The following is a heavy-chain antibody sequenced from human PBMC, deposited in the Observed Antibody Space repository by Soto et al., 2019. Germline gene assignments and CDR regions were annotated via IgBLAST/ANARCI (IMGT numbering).Heavy chain of an antibody. D-gene: IGHD6-13*01. V-gene: IGHV1-46*03. J-gene: IGHJ1*01. CDR3: ARDVQQQLTEYFQH. Sequence: ASVKVSCKASGYTFTSYYMHWVRQAPGQGLEWMGIINPSGGSTSYAQKFQGRVTMTRDTSTSTVYMKLSSLRSEDTAVYYCARDVQQQLTEYFQHGGQGTLSPSPQ. CDR2: INPSGGST. CDR1: GYTFTSYY.